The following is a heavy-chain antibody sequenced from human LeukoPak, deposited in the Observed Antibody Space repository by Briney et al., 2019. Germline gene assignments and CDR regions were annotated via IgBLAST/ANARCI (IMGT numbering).Heavy chain of an antibody. CDR1: GFTFDDYA. V-gene: IGHV3-9*01. J-gene: IGHJ6*02. Sequence: GGSLGLSCAASGFTFDDYAMHWVRQAPGKGLEWVSGISWNSGSIGYADSVKGRFTISRDNAKNSLYLQMNSLRAEDTALYYCAKDYSSSPNGMDVWGQGTTVTVSS. CDR3: AKDYSSSPNGMDV. D-gene: IGHD6-13*01. CDR2: ISWNSGSI.